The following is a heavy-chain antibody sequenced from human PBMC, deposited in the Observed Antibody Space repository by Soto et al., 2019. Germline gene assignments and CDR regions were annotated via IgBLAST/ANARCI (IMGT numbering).Heavy chain of an antibody. D-gene: IGHD6-13*01. Sequence: EVQLVQSGAEVKKPGESLRISCKGSGYSFTSYRISWVRQMPGKGLEWMGRIDPSDSYTNYSPSFQGHVTISADKSISTSYLQWSRLKASDTAMYYCAKLQAAAGDNDLTLDYWGQGTLVTVSS. V-gene: IGHV5-10-1*01. CDR2: IDPSDSYT. CDR1: GYSFTSYR. J-gene: IGHJ4*02. CDR3: AKLQAAAGDNDLTLDY.